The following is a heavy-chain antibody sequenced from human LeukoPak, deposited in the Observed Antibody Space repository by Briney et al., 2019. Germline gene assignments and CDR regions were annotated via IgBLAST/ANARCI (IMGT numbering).Heavy chain of an antibody. Sequence: SETLSLTCTVSGDSFSSTSYYWGWVRQPPGKGLEWIGTIYYGGSTYYNPSLKRRVTISADASKNQFSLRLSSVTAADTAVYYCARLLGYCSGGSCYPPSWGQGTLVTVSS. D-gene: IGHD2-15*01. J-gene: IGHJ5*02. CDR3: ARLLGYCSGGSCYPPS. V-gene: IGHV4-39*01. CDR1: GDSFSSTSYY. CDR2: IYYGGST.